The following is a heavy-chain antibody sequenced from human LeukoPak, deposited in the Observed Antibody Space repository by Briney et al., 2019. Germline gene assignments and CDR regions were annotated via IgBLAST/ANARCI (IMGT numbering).Heavy chain of an antibody. CDR3: TRAVGATNLGFDY. D-gene: IGHD1-26*01. Sequence: GGSLRLSCAASGFTFSSYDMHWVHQATGKGLEWVSAIGTAGDTYYADSVKGRSTISRENAKNSLFLQVNSLRVGDTAVYYCTRAVGATNLGFDYWGQGTLVTVSS. CDR2: IGTAGDT. CDR1: GFTFSSYD. V-gene: IGHV3-13*01. J-gene: IGHJ4*02.